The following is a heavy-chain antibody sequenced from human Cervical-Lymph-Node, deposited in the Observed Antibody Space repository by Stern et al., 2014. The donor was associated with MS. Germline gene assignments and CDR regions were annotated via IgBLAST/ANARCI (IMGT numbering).Heavy chain of an antibody. Sequence: QVQLQESGPGLVKPSETLSLTCTVPGGSIRTFSWSWIRQPPRRGLEWIGCVYYNGSTTHNPSLKSRVTMSVDTSKSQLSLRLHSVTAADTAVYYCARHSVGVKDFDSWGQGTLVTVSS. V-gene: IGHV4-59*01. CDR2: VYYNGST. CDR1: GGSIRTFS. CDR3: ARHSVGVKDFDS. D-gene: IGHD4-23*01. J-gene: IGHJ4*02.